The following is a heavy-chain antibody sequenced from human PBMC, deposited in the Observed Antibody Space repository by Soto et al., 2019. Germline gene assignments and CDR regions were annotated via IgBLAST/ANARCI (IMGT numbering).Heavy chain of an antibody. CDR1: GCSISSSSYY. J-gene: IGHJ5*02. CDR3: VRDYMVRGVMRWFDP. D-gene: IGHD3-10*01. Sequence: PSETLSLTCTVSGCSISSSSYYWGWIRQPPGKGLEWIGSIYYSGSTYYNPSLKSRVTISVDTSKNQFSLKLSSVTAADTAVYYCVRDYMVRGVMRWFDPWGQGTLVTFSS. CDR2: IYYSGST. V-gene: IGHV4-39*02.